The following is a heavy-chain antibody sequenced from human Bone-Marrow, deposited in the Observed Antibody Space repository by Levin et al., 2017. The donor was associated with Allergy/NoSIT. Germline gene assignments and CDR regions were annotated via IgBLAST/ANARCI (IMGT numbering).Heavy chain of an antibody. Sequence: PGGSLRLSCAASGFTFSSYAMSWVRQAPGKGLEWVSAISGSGGSTYYADSVKGRFTISRDNSKNTLYLQMNSLRAEDTAVYYCAKTGWNDFWSGYQYYFDYWGQGTLVTVSS. CDR1: GFTFSSYA. D-gene: IGHD3-3*01. J-gene: IGHJ4*02. CDR3: AKTGWNDFWSGYQYYFDY. V-gene: IGHV3-23*01. CDR2: ISGSGGST.